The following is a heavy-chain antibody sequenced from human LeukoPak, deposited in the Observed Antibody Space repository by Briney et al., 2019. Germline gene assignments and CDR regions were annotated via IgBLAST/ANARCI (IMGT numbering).Heavy chain of an antibody. D-gene: IGHD3-16*01. CDR3: ARDLVGDSDWFDP. CDR1: GYTFTGYY. V-gene: IGHV1-2*02. Sequence: GASVKVSCKASGYTFTGYYMHWVRQAPGQGLEWMGWINPNSGGTNYAQKFQGRVTMTRDTSISTAYMELSRLRSDDTAVYYCARDLVGDSDWFDPWGQGTLVTVSS. CDR2: INPNSGGT. J-gene: IGHJ5*02.